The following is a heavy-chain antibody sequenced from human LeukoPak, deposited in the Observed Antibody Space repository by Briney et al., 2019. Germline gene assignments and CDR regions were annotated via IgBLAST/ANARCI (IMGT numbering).Heavy chain of an antibody. J-gene: IGHJ4*02. D-gene: IGHD1-26*01. V-gene: IGHV3-64D*06. CDR1: GFTFSTYA. Sequence: PGGSLRLSCSASGFTFSTYAMHWVRQAPGEGLEYVSTISSNGGSTYYADSVRGRFTISTDNSKNTLYLQITSLRPEDKAVYYCAKVIFSGNYFGENHYWDQEPLVRVSS. CDR3: AKVIFSGNYFGENHY. CDR2: ISSNGGST.